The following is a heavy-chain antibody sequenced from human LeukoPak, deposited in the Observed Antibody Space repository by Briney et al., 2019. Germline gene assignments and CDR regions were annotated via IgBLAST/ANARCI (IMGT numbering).Heavy chain of an antibody. CDR3: ARVHDSSDGY. D-gene: IGHD3-22*01. CDR2: ISSSSSTI. J-gene: IGHJ4*02. Sequence: GGSLRLPCAASGFTFSSYSMNWVRQAPGKGLEWVSYISSSSSTIYYADSVKGRFTISRDNAKNSLYLQMNSLRAEDTAVYYCARVHDSSDGYWGQGTLVTVSS. V-gene: IGHV3-48*01. CDR1: GFTFSSYS.